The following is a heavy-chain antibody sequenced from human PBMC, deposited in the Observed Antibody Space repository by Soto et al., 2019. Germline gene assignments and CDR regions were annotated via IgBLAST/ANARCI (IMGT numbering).Heavy chain of an antibody. D-gene: IGHD3-10*01. Sequence: ASEKVSCKTPGXTFTRYNIHWVRQAPGQRLEWMGWINVGNGNTRYSQKFQGRLTLTRDTPGNTAYLELNSLISEDTAVYYCATPQDYGGCLDSWGQGTLVTVSA. J-gene: IGHJ4*02. CDR3: ATPQDYGGCLDS. V-gene: IGHV1-3*01. CDR1: GXTFTRYN. CDR2: INVGNGNT.